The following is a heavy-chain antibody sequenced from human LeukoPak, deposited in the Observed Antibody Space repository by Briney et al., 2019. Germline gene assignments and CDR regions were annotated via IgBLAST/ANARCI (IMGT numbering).Heavy chain of an antibody. D-gene: IGHD3-3*02. Sequence: GGSLRLSCAASGFTVSRNYMSWVRQAPGKGLECVSVIYSGGNTYYTDSVKGRFTISRDNSKNTLYLQMNRLRPEDAAVYYCAKAPVTTCRGAFCYPFDYWGLGTLVTVSS. CDR3: AKAPVTTCRGAFCYPFDY. CDR2: IYSGGNT. J-gene: IGHJ4*02. V-gene: IGHV3-66*01. CDR1: GFTVSRNY.